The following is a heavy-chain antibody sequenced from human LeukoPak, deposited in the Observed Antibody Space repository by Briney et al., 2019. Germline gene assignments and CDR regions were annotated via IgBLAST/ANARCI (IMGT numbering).Heavy chain of an antibody. CDR3: ARGLYSNGYQEVMDY. D-gene: IGHD3-22*01. Sequence: KPGGSLRLACAVSGSRFASYAMNWARQAPGKGLEWVASIYPGNTYIAYADSLRGRFTISRDNAKNLIYLQMNSLRAEDTAVYYCARGLYSNGYQEVMDYWGQGTLVTVSS. V-gene: IGHV3-21*06. CDR2: IYPGNTYI. J-gene: IGHJ4*02. CDR1: GSRFASYA.